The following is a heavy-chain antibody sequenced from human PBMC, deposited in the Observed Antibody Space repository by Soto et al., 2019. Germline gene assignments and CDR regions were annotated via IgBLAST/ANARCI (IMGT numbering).Heavy chain of an antibody. J-gene: IGHJ6*02. CDR3: AIDLSYSLDV. CDR1: GSTFSNDW. V-gene: IGHV3-74*01. CDR2: INSDGSST. Sequence: EVQLVESWGGLLQPGGSLRLSCAVSGSTFSNDWMHWVRQAPGKGLVLVSHINSDGSSTNYADFVKGRFTIARDKAKNTVYLQMNSLRAEDTSVYYCAIDLSYSLDVWGQGTKVTVSS.